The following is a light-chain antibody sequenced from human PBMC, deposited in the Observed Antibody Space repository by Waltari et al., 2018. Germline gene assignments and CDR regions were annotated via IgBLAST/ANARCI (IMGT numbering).Light chain of an antibody. V-gene: IGKV3-20*01. Sequence: EIVLTQSPGTLSLSPGESATLPCRASESVRRALAWYQQRPGQAPRLLIYDASARATGIPDRFSGSGSGTDFSLTISRLGPEDFALYYCQHYRSLPVTFGQGTKVEIK. CDR3: QHYRSLPVT. J-gene: IGKJ1*01. CDR1: ESVRRA. CDR2: DAS.